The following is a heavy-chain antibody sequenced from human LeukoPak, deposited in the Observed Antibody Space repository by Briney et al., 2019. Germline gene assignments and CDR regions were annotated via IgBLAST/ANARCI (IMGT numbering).Heavy chain of an antibody. V-gene: IGHV4-39*01. Sequence: SETLSLTCSVSGASISSADHWWGWIRPSPGMGLEWCGSIYHRGGITYNPSPKSRLTIYVETSRNQFSLWMNSLTAAETAVYYCARQIARSRWAFVSWGQGALVTVSS. CDR3: ARQIARSRWAFVS. D-gene: IGHD4-23*01. CDR1: GASISSADHW. J-gene: IGHJ4*02. CDR2: IYHRGGI.